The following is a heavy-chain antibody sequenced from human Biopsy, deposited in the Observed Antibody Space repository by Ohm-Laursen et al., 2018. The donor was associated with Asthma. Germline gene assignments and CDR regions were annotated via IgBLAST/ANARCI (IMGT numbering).Heavy chain of an antibody. D-gene: IGHD7-27*01. V-gene: IGHV1-2*06. CDR2: INPNDGAT. CDR3: ARVQKSPGDRWFDP. J-gene: IGHJ5*02. Sequence: ASVKVSCKTSGYTFNSAGITWVRQAPGEGLEWMGRINPNDGATIYAQKFQGRVTMTRDTSISTAYMELSRLTSDDTAVYYWARVQKSPGDRWFDPWGQGTLVTVSS. CDR1: GYTFNSAG.